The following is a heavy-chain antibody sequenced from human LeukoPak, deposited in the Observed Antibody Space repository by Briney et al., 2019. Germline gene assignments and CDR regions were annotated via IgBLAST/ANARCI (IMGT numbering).Heavy chain of an antibody. J-gene: IGHJ5*02. CDR3: AKDLSIFGVVIILNWFDP. CDR1: GFTFSSYA. CDR2: ISYDGSNK. D-gene: IGHD3-3*01. Sequence: GGSLRLSCAASGFTFSSYAMHWVRQAPGKGLEWVAVISYDGSNKYYADSVKGRFTISRDNSKNTLYLQMNSLRAEGTAVYYCAKDLSIFGVVIILNWFDPWGQGTLVTVSS. V-gene: IGHV3-30-3*01.